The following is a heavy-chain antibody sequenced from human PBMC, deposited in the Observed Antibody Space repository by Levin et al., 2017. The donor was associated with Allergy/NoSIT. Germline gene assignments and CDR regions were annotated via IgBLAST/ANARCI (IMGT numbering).Heavy chain of an antibody. J-gene: IGHJ4*02. CDR1: GYSVIRHY. CDR2: INPDSGGL. V-gene: IGHV1-2*02. CDR3: ARIPTGHSGYDY. D-gene: IGHD5-12*01. Sequence: GESLKISCKASGYSVIRHYMHWVRQAPGQGLEWMGWINPDSGGLKYAQKFQGRVTMTRDTSISTAYMELSRLTSDDTAVYYCARIPTGHSGYDYWGQGTLVTVSS.